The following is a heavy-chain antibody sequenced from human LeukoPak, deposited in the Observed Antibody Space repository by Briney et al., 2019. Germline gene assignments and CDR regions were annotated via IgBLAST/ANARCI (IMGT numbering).Heavy chain of an antibody. CDR1: GGSISSYY. CDR2: ICYSGST. CDR3: AVASNDSSGYYFRYNAFDI. D-gene: IGHD3-22*01. V-gene: IGHV4-59*01. J-gene: IGHJ3*02. Sequence: NPSETLSLTCTVSGGSISSYYWSWIRQPPGKGLEWIGYICYSGSTNYNPSLKSRVTISVDTSKNQFSLKLSSVTAADTAVYYCAVASNDSSGYYFRYNAFDIWGQGTMVTVSS.